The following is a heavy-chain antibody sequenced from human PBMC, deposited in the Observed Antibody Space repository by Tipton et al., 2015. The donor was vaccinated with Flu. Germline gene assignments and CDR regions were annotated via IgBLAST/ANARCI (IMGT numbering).Heavy chain of an antibody. CDR1: GGSIGSGTFY. CDR3: VRERGRWLHLDY. Sequence: LRLSCSVSGGSIGSGTFYWTWIRQPPGRGLEWLGYIYYSGRTDYNPSLKSRATISMDTSRNQFSLQLSSVTVADTAVYYCVRERGRWLHLDYWGQGKLVSVSS. V-gene: IGHV4-61*01. J-gene: IGHJ4*02. CDR2: IYYSGRT. D-gene: IGHD4-23*01.